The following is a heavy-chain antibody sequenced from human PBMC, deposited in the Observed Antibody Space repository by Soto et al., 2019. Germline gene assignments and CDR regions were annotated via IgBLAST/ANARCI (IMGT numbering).Heavy chain of an antibody. Sequence: EVQLVESGGGLVRPGGSRRLSCVASGFTFDDYGMHWVRQVPGKGLEWVAGISWNRGTIGYADSVRGRFTISRDNAKNSLFLQMTSLRTEDTAIYYCGKSKDIVVVPAAPVFVHWGPGMMVTVSS. CDR1: GFTFDDYG. V-gene: IGHV3-9*01. CDR2: ISWNRGTI. D-gene: IGHD2-2*01. J-gene: IGHJ4*02. CDR3: GKSKDIVVVPAAPVFVH.